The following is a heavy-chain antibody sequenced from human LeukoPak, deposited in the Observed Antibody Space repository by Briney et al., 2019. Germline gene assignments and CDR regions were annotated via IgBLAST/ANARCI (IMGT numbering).Heavy chain of an antibody. V-gene: IGHV3-23*01. D-gene: IGHD3-22*01. CDR2: ISNSGGNT. J-gene: IGHJ4*02. CDR1: GFTFSDYA. Sequence: GGSLRLSCATSGFTFSDYAMSWVRQAPGKGLEWVSTISNSGGNTHYADSVMGRFTISRDNSKSTLYLQMNSLRAEDTAVYYCARPYYYDSSGYYYWGQGTLVTVSS. CDR3: ARPYYYDSSGYYY.